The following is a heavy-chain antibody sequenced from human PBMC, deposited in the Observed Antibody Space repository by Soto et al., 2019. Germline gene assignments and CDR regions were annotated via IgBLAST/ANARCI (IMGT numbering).Heavy chain of an antibody. Sequence: QITLKESGPTLVKPTQTLTLTCTFSGFSLSTSGVAVGWIRQPPGKALEWLALIYWDDDKRYSPSLKSRLTITKXXSXNXEGLTMTNMDPVDTATYYCAHSPVAASYCGSYCFDYWGQGTLVTVSS. CDR3: AHSPVAASYCGSYCFDY. V-gene: IGHV2-5*02. CDR2: IYWDDDK. D-gene: IGHD3-10*01. CDR1: GFSLSTSGVA. J-gene: IGHJ4*02.